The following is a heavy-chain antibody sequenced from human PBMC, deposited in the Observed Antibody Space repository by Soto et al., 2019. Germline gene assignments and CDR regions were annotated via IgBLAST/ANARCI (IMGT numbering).Heavy chain of an antibody. CDR1: GLTFSIAW. CDR3: TSMNDRDAFDI. V-gene: IGHV3-15*01. D-gene: IGHD1-1*01. CDR2: IKNNADGGTT. J-gene: IGHJ3*02. Sequence: EEQLVESGGGLVKRGGSLRLSCAASGLTFSIAWLSWVRQAPGKGLEWVGRIKNNADGGTTDNAAPVKDRFTISRDDSKSTLHLQMNSLQTEDTAMYYCTSMNDRDAFDIWGQGTMVTVSS.